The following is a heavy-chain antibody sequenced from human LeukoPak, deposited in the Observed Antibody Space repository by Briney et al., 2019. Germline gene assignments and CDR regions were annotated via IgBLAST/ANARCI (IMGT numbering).Heavy chain of an antibody. CDR2: IDSGGST. CDR3: ARVFTYYDILTGFYYYYGMDV. J-gene: IGHJ6*02. V-gene: IGHV3-66*01. D-gene: IGHD3-9*01. Sequence: PGGSLRLSCAASGITVSSNHMSWVRQAPGKGLEWVSVIDSGGSTYYADSVKGRFTISRDNSKNTLYLQVNSLRAEDTAVYYCARVFTYYDILTGFYYYYGMDVWDQGTTVTVSS. CDR1: GITVSSNH.